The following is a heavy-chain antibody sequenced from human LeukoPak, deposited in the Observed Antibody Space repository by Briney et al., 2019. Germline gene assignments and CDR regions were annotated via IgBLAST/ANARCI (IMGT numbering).Heavy chain of an antibody. CDR2: ISYDGSNK. D-gene: IGHD5-12*01. V-gene: IGHV3-30*03. Sequence: SGGSLRLSCAASRFTFSSYGMHWVRQAPGKGLEWVALISYDGSNKYYADSVKGRFTISRDNSKNTLYLQMNSLRAEDTAVYYCAREEGLDYWGQGTLVTVSS. CDR3: AREEGLDY. J-gene: IGHJ4*02. CDR1: RFTFSSYG.